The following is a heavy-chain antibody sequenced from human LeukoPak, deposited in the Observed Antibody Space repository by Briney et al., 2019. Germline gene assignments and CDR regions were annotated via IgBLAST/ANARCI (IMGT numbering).Heavy chain of an antibody. V-gene: IGHV3-23*01. Sequence: GGSLRLSGPASGFTFDNYALSWVGQAQGKGLEWVSGISGSGGSTYYVDSVKGRFTISRDNSKNTLYLQMNSLRVEDTAVYYCAKSFLGYSYGKIDYWGQGTLVNVSS. CDR2: ISGSGGST. D-gene: IGHD5-18*01. J-gene: IGHJ4*02. CDR3: AKSFLGYSYGKIDY. CDR1: GFTFDNYA.